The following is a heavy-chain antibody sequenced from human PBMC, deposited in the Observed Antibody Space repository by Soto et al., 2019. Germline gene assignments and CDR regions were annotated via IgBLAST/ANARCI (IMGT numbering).Heavy chain of an antibody. CDR3: AREFSIAVAGFDV. CDR1: GDSSIRGSYD. CDR2: IYYSGST. Sequence: PWGTLSLTCTVSGDSSIRGSYDWSWIRPPPGKGLEWIGYIYYSGSTNYNPSLKSRVTISVDTSKNQFSLKLSSVTAADTSVYYCAREFSIAVAGFDVWGQGTPVTVSS. V-gene: IGHV4-61*01. J-gene: IGHJ4*02. D-gene: IGHD6-19*01.